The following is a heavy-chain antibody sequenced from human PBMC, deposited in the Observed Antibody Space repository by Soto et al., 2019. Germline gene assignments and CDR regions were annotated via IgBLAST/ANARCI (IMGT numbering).Heavy chain of an antibody. J-gene: IGHJ5*02. CDR1: GFTFSSYA. CDR3: ARRGSSSWYMVDP. D-gene: IGHD6-13*01. V-gene: IGHV3-23*01. CDR2: ISGSGGST. Sequence: GGSLRLSCAASGFTFSSYAMCWVRQAPGKGLEWVSGISGSGGSTYYGDSVKGRFTISRDNSKNMLFLQMDSLRAEDTAVYYCARRGSSSWYMVDPWGQGTLVTVSS.